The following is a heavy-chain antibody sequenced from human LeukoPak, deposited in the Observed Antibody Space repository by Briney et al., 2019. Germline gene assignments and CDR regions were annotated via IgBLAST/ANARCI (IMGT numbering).Heavy chain of an antibody. Sequence: GGSLRLSCAASGFTFSSYAMIWVRQPLGKGLEWVSAISGSGGSTYYADSVKGRFTISRDNSKNTLYLQMNSLRAEDTAVYYCARGHSGWYDYWGQGTLVTVSS. CDR1: GFTFSSYA. V-gene: IGHV3-23*01. CDR3: ARGHSGWYDY. CDR2: ISGSGGST. D-gene: IGHD6-19*01. J-gene: IGHJ4*02.